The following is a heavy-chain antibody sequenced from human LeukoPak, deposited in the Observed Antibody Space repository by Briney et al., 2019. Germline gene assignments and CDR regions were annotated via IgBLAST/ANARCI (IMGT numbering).Heavy chain of an antibody. D-gene: IGHD3-22*01. J-gene: IGHJ4*02. CDR3: ARDSTDYDSSGYYDY. CDR1: GGSISSSSYY. V-gene: IGHV4-39*07. Sequence: SETLSLTCTVSGGSISSSSYYWGWIRQPPGKGLEWIGSIYYRGSTYYNPSLKSRVTISVDTSKNQFSLKLSSVTAADTAVYFCARDSTDYDSSGYYDYRGQGAVVTVSS. CDR2: IYYRGST.